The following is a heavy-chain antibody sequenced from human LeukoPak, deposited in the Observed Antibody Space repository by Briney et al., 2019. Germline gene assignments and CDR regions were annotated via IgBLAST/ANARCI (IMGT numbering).Heavy chain of an antibody. CDR3: AKDSLPIAVAGNPIDY. J-gene: IGHJ4*02. V-gene: IGHV3-23*01. CDR1: GFTFSSYG. Sequence: PGGSLRLSCAASGFTFSSYGMSWVRQAPGKGLEWVSAISGSGGSTYYADSVKGRFTISRDNSKNTLYLQMNSLRAEDTAVYYCAKDSLPIAVAGNPIDYWGQGTLVTVSS. D-gene: IGHD6-19*01. CDR2: ISGSGGST.